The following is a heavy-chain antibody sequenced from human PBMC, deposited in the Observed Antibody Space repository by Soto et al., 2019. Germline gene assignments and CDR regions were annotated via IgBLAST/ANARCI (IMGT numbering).Heavy chain of an antibody. Sequence: PGESLKISCKGSGYSFTSYWIGWVRQMPGKGLEWMGIIYPGDSDTRYSPSFQGQVTISADKSISTAYLQWSSLKASDTAMYYCARRWPDPYCSGGSCYPVFAFDIWGQGTMVTVSS. CDR1: GYSFTSYW. J-gene: IGHJ3*02. CDR3: ARRWPDPYCSGGSCYPVFAFDI. V-gene: IGHV5-51*01. D-gene: IGHD2-15*01. CDR2: IYPGDSDT.